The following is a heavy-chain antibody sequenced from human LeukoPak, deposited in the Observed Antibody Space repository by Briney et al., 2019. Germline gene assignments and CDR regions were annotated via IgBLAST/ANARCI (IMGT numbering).Heavy chain of an antibody. D-gene: IGHD2-2*01. V-gene: IGHV3-23*01. CDR2: ISGSGGST. CDR1: GFTFSSYA. CDR3: AKLPPAGSSTTAPRLYYFDY. J-gene: IGHJ4*02. Sequence: HPGGSLRLSCAASGFTFSSYAMSWVRQAPGKGLEWVSAISGSGGSTYYADSVKGRFTISRDNSKNTLYLQMNSLRAEDTAVYYCAKLPPAGSSTTAPRLYYFDYWGQGTLVTVSS.